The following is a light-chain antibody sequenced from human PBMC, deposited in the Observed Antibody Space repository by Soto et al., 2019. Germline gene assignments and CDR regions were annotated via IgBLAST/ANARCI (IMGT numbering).Light chain of an antibody. V-gene: IGLV2-14*03. Sequence: QSVLTHPASVSGSPGQSITISCPGTSSDVGGYNYVSWYQQHPGKAPKLIIYDVSNRPSGVSNRFSGSKSGNTASLTISGLQAEDEADYYCSSYTSSSTLVFGGGTKLTVL. CDR1: SSDVGGYNY. J-gene: IGLJ2*01. CDR2: DVS. CDR3: SSYTSSSTLV.